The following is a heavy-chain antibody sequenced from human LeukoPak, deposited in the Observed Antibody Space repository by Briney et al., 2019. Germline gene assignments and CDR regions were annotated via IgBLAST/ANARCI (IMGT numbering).Heavy chain of an antibody. CDR1: GYSISSGYY. V-gene: IGHV4-38-2*02. J-gene: IGHJ5*02. D-gene: IGHD6-13*01. CDR3: ARAYSSSWYLNWFDP. Sequence: SETLSLTCTVSGYSISSGYYWGWIRQPPGKGLEWIGNIYHSGSTYYNPSLKSRVTISIDTSKNQFSLKLSSVTAADAAIYYCARAYSSSWYLNWFDPWGQGTLVTVSS. CDR2: IYHSGST.